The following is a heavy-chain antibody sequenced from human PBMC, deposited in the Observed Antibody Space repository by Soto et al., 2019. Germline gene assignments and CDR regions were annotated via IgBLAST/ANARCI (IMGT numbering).Heavy chain of an antibody. D-gene: IGHD5-12*01. CDR2: INSEGNSI. CDR3: VRDQSVARPTTLFDP. CDR1: GFQLRNYW. J-gene: IGHJ5*02. V-gene: IGHV3-74*01. Sequence: GGSLRLSCAASGFQLRNYWMHWFRQPPGKGLVWVSRINSEGNSIIYADSVKGRFTVSRDNAKNTLYLQMNSLRAEDTAVYYCVRDQSVARPTTLFDPWGQGVLVTVSS.